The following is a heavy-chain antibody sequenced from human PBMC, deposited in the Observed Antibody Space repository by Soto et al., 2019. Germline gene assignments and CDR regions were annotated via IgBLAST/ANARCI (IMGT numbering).Heavy chain of an antibody. V-gene: IGHV4-31*03. CDR2: IYYSGST. D-gene: IGHD4-17*01. CDR1: GGSISSGGYY. CDR3: ARDLLTTKGVWYFDL. J-gene: IGHJ2*01. Sequence: QVQLQESGPGLVKPSQTLSLTCTVSGGSISSGGYYWSWIRQHPGKGLEWIGYIYYSGSTYYNPTLNGRVTISVDTSKNQFSRKLSSVTAADTAVYYCARDLLTTKGVWYFDLWGRGTLVTVSS.